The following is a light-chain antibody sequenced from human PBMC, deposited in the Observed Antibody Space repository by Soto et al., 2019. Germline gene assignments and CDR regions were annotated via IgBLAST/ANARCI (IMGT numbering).Light chain of an antibody. CDR2: GTS. V-gene: IGKV3-20*01. CDR1: QSVSSYY. Sequence: EIVLTQSPGTLSLSPGERATLSCRASQSVSSYYLAWYQQKPGQAPRLLIYGTSTRATGIPDRFSGSGSGTDFTLTISSLEPEDSAVYYCQQHLGRHTFGQGTKVDIK. CDR3: QQHLGRHT. J-gene: IGKJ1*01.